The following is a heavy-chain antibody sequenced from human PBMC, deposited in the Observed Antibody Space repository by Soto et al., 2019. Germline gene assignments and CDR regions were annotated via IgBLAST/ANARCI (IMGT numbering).Heavy chain of an antibody. D-gene: IGHD1-1*01. J-gene: IGHJ4*02. V-gene: IGHV2-5*02. CDR2: ISWDDNK. Sequence: QIALKESGPTLVKPTQTLTLTCTFSGFSLSTSGLGVGWIRQPPGKALEWLARISWDDNKRYSPSLKSRLTITKDTSKNQVVLTMTNMDPVDTATYYCARLRYNWNSLVRGGFDYWGQGTLVTVS. CDR1: GFSLSTSGLG. CDR3: ARLRYNWNSLVRGGFDY.